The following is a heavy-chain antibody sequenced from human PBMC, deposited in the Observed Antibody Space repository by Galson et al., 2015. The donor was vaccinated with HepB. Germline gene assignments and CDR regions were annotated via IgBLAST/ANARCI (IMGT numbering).Heavy chain of an antibody. V-gene: IGHV3-23*01. D-gene: IGHD1-26*01. Sequence: SLRLSCAASVFNFRTYGMSWVRQAPGKGLQWVSTINDSGGNTHYADSVKGRFTISRDNSKNTLYLHMNSLRAEDTAVYYCAKGAGGTDSGPFEYWGQGTLVTVSS. J-gene: IGHJ4*02. CDR3: AKGAGGTDSGPFEY. CDR1: VFNFRTYG. CDR2: INDSGGNT.